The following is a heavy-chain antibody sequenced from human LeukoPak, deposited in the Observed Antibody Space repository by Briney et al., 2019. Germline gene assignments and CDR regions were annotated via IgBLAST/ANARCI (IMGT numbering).Heavy chain of an antibody. CDR2: IKDGGTTT. D-gene: IGHD5-12*01. CDR1: GFTFSIYW. CDR3: TTIRPGY. J-gene: IGHJ4*02. V-gene: IGHV3-74*01. Sequence: GGSLRLSCAASGFTFSIYWIHWVRQVPGKGLVWVSRIKDGGTTTDYADSVKGRFTISGDDAKNTLYLQMNSLRAEDTAVYYCTTIRPGYWGQGTLVTVSP.